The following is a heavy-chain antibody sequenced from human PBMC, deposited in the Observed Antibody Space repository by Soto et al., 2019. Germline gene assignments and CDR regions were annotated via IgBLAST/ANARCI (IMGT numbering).Heavy chain of an antibody. Sequence: QLQLQESGSGLVKPSQTLSLTCAVSGGSTSSGGSSWSWIRQPPGKGLEWIGYIYHSGSTYYNPSLKSRVTISVDRSKNQFSLKLSSVTAADTAVYYCARAGGLGAVAVDYWGQGTLVTVSS. D-gene: IGHD6-19*01. V-gene: IGHV4-30-2*01. J-gene: IGHJ4*02. CDR2: IYHSGST. CDR3: ARAGGLGAVAVDY. CDR1: GGSTSSGGSS.